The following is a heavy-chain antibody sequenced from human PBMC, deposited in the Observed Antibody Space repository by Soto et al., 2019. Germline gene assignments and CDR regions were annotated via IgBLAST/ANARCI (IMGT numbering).Heavy chain of an antibody. D-gene: IGHD2-2*03. CDR2: ISWNSGDI. V-gene: IGHV3-9*01. CDR1: GFSFDDYG. Sequence: EVQLVESGGGSVQPGRSLRLSCAASGFSFDDYGMHWVRQGPGKGLEWVSGISWNSGDIYYADSVKGRFTISRDNAKRSLYLQMNSLRPEDTALYYCAKDNDLDRDGPFDYWGQGILVIVSS. J-gene: IGHJ4*02. CDR3: AKDNDLDRDGPFDY.